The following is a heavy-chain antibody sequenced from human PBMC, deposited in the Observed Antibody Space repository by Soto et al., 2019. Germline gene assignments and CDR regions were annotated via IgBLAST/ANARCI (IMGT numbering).Heavy chain of an antibody. V-gene: IGHV3-23*01. Sequence: GGSLRLSCAASGFTFSSYAMSWVRQAPGKGLEWVSAISGSGYITYYADSVKGRFTISRDNSKNTLYLQMNSLRAEDTAVYYCAKDQGIAAAGTFDYWGQGTLVTVSS. D-gene: IGHD6-13*01. CDR2: ISGSGYIT. J-gene: IGHJ4*02. CDR3: AKDQGIAAAGTFDY. CDR1: GFTFSSYA.